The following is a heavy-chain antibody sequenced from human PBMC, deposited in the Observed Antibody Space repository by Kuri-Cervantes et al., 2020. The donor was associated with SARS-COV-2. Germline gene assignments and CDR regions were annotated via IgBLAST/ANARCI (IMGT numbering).Heavy chain of an antibody. CDR2: IIPHFGTT. CDR3: ARPYCTSSTCYDGTFDS. Sequence: SAVNVSCKASVGTFSSYAVTWLRQAPGRGLEWMGRIIPHFGTTIYAEKFRGRVTLTADKSTDTAYMELSSLRSEDTAVYYCARPYCTSSTCYDGTFDSWGQGTLVTVSS. CDR1: VGTFSSYA. D-gene: IGHD2-2*01. J-gene: IGHJ4*02. V-gene: IGHV1-69*06.